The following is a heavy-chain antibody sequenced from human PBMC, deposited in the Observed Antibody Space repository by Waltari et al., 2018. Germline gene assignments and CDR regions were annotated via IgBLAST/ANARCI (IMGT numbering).Heavy chain of an antibody. D-gene: IGHD4-17*01. CDR2: ISWSSSSI. CDR3: AKGYGDYVCLPDY. V-gene: IGHV3-9*01. Sequence: EVQLVESGGGLVQPGRSLRLSCAASGFTFVAYAMRWVRQAPGTGVGWVSGISWSSSSIGYADSVKGRFTISRDNAKNSLYLQMNSLRAEDTALYYCAKGYGDYVCLPDYWGQGTLVTVSS. CDR1: GFTFVAYA. J-gene: IGHJ4*02.